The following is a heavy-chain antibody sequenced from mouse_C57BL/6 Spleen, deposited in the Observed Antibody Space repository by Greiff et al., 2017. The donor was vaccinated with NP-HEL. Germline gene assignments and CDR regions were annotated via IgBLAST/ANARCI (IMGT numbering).Heavy chain of an antibody. CDR1: GYTFTSYW. J-gene: IGHJ2*01. Sequence: QVQLKQPGAELVRPGSSVKLSCKASGYTFTSYWMHWVKQRPIQGLEWIGNIDPSDSETHYNQKFKDKATLTADKSSSTAYMQLSSLTSEDSAVYYCAREGVYYFDYWGQGTTLTVSS. V-gene: IGHV1-52*01. CDR3: AREGVYYFDY. CDR2: IDPSDSET.